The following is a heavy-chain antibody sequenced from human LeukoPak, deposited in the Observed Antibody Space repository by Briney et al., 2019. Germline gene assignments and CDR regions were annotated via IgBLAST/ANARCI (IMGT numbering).Heavy chain of an antibody. V-gene: IGHV3-30*03. CDR1: GFTFSSYA. Sequence: PGGSLRLSCAASGFTFSSYAMSWVRQAPGKGLEWVAVISYDGSNKYYADSVKGRFTISRDNSKNTLYLQMNSLRAEDTAVYYCARNGIYQLHWVWFDPWGQGTLVTVSS. J-gene: IGHJ5*02. CDR2: ISYDGSNK. CDR3: ARNGIYQLHWVWFDP. D-gene: IGHD2-2*01.